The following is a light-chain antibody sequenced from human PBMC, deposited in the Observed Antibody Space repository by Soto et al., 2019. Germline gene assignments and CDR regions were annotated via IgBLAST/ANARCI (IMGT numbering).Light chain of an antibody. CDR1: SSDVGHYNY. CDR3: NSYTSSSTHVV. CDR2: EVS. V-gene: IGLV2-14*01. J-gene: IGLJ2*01. Sequence: QSVLTQPASVSGSPGQSITISCTGTSSDVGHYNYVSWYQHHPDKAPKLMIYEVSNRPSGISNRFSGSKSGNTASLTISGLQAEDEADYYCNSYTSSSTHVVFGGGTKLTVL.